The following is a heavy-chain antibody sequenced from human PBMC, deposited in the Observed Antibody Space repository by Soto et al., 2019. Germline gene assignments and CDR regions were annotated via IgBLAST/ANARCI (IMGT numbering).Heavy chain of an antibody. V-gene: IGHV4-59*01. J-gene: IGHJ5*02. CDR3: ARLTSGYILAQKPFDP. D-gene: IGHD6-13*01. Sequence: SGTLSLTCTVSGGSISSYYWSWIRQPPGKGLEWIGYIYYSGSTNYNPSLKSRVTIAVDTSKNQFSLKLSSVTAADTAVYYCARLTSGYILAQKPFDPWGQGTLVTVSS. CDR1: GGSISSYY. CDR2: IYYSGST.